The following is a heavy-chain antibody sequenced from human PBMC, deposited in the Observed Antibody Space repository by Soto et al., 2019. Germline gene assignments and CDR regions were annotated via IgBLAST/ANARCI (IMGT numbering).Heavy chain of an antibody. CDR1: GYTFTSYA. Sequence: ASVKVSCKASGYTFTSYAMHWVRQAPGQRLEWMGWINAGNGNTKYSQKFQGRVTITRDTSASTAYMELSSLRSEDTAVYYCARAGYCSSTSWCYYYGMDVWGQGTTVTVSS. CDR3: ARAGYCSSTSWCYYYGMDV. CDR2: INAGNGNT. J-gene: IGHJ6*02. D-gene: IGHD2-2*01. V-gene: IGHV1-3*01.